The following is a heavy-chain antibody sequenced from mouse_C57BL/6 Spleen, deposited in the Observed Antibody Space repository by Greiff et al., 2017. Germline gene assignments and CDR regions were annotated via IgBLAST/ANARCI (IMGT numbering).Heavy chain of an antibody. V-gene: IGHV1-69*01. D-gene: IGHD2-1*01. Sequence: QVQLQQPGAELVMPGASVKLSCKASGYTFTSYWMHWVKQRPGQGLEWIGEIDPSDSYTNYNQKFKGKSTLTVDKSSSTAYMQLSSLTSEDSAVYYCARDGKGYFEVWGTGTTVTVAS. CDR1: GYTFTSYW. CDR2: IDPSDSYT. CDR3: ARDGKGYFEV. J-gene: IGHJ1*03.